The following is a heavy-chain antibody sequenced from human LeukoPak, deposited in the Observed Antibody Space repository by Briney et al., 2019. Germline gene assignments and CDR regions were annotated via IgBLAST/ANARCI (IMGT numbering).Heavy chain of an antibody. CDR3: ARGPPFWEQQLIVFDY. J-gene: IGHJ4*02. Sequence: PGGSLRLSCAAPGFTLSSYLMSWVRQAPGKGLERVANIKQDGSEKYYADSVKGRFTISRDNPKNSLYLQMNSLRAEDTAVYYCARGPPFWEQQLIVFDYWGQGTLVTVSS. D-gene: IGHD6-13*01. V-gene: IGHV3-7*01. CDR1: GFTLSSYL. CDR2: IKQDGSEK.